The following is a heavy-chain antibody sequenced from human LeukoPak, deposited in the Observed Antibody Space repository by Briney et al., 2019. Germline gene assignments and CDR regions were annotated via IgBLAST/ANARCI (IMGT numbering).Heavy chain of an antibody. J-gene: IGHJ3*02. V-gene: IGHV3-53*01. CDR3: ARVRLDRSERYLDAFEN. D-gene: IGHD3-3*01. CDR1: GFTVSSNY. CDR2: IYSGGST. Sequence: GSLRLSCAASGFTVSSNYMSWVRQAPGKGLEWVSSIYSGGSTYYADSVKGRFTISRDNSKNTVDLQMNSLRAEDTAVYYCARVRLDRSERYLDAFENWGQGTMVTVSS.